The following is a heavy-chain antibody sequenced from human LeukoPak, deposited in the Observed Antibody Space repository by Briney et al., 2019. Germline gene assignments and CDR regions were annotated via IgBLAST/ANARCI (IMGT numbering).Heavy chain of an antibody. CDR3: ATRQIGCSSTSCYPNDYYYYYYMDV. V-gene: IGHV5-51*01. Sequence: GESLKISCKGSGYSFTSYWIGWVCQMPGKGLEWMGIIYPGDSDTRYSPSFQGQVTISADKSISTAYLQWSSLKASDTAMYYCATRQIGCSSTSCYPNDYYYYYYMDVWGKGTTVTVSS. J-gene: IGHJ6*03. CDR1: GYSFTSYW. D-gene: IGHD2-2*01. CDR2: IYPGDSDT.